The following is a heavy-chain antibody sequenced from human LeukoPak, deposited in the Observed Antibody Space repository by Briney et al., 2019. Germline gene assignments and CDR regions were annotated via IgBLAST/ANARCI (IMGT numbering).Heavy chain of an antibody. J-gene: IGHJ4*02. Sequence: GGSLRLSCAASGLTFSSYGMHWVRQAAGKGLECVAFISYDGSNKYYEDCVKDRFPISRDSSKTTLYPQMNSLRAEDTAVYYCAKSVLLGVELGFDYWGQGPLVTVTS. CDR3: AKSVLLGVELGFDY. D-gene: IGHD3-16*01. CDR2: ISYDGSNK. CDR1: GLTFSSYG. V-gene: IGHV3-30*02.